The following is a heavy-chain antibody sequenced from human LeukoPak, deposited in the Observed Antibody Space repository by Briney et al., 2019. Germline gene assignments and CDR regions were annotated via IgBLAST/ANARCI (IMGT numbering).Heavy chain of an antibody. CDR1: GFTFSSYG. Sequence: GGSLRLSCAASGFTFSSYGMHWVRQAPGKGLEWVAVISYDGSNKYYADSVKGRFTISRDNSKNTLYLQMNSLRAEDTAVYYCAKVRRSGYCYFDYWGQGTLVTVSS. D-gene: IGHD3-22*01. V-gene: IGHV3-30*18. CDR2: ISYDGSNK. J-gene: IGHJ4*02. CDR3: AKVRRSGYCYFDY.